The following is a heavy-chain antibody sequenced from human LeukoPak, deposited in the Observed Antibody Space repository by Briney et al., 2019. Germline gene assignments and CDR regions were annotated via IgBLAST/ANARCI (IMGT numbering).Heavy chain of an antibody. CDR1: GFTFSSYA. CDR3: ARDRGGYTPGNAFDI. CDR2: ISYDGSNK. D-gene: IGHD5-24*01. Sequence: GGSLRLSCAASGFTFSSYAMHWVRQAPGRGLGWVAVISYDGSNKYYADSVKGRFTISRDNSKNTLYLQMNSLRAEDTAVYYCARDRGGYTPGNAFDIWGQGTMVTVSS. J-gene: IGHJ3*02. V-gene: IGHV3-30*04.